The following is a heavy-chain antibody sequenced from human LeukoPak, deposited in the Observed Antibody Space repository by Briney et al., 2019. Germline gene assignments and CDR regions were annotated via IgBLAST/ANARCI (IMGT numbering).Heavy chain of an antibody. J-gene: IGHJ3*02. CDR3: ARKNDFDI. Sequence: SETLSLTCTVSGGSISSDHWNWIRQPPGKGLEWIGCIYYSGSTYYNPSLKSRVTISVDMSKSHFSLRLTSVTAADTAVYYCARKNDFDIWGQGTLVTVSS. CDR2: IYYSGST. CDR1: GGSISSDH. D-gene: IGHD2/OR15-2a*01. V-gene: IGHV4-59*01.